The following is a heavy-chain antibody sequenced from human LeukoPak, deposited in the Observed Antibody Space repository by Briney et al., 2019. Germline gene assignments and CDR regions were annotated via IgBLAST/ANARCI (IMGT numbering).Heavy chain of an antibody. CDR2: VSGSGGST. CDR3: ARDGVYDSSEEGYFDY. D-gene: IGHD3-22*01. J-gene: IGHJ4*02. V-gene: IGHV3-23*01. Sequence: GGSLRLSCAASGFTFSSYSMNWVRQAPGKGLEWVSAVSGSGGSTYYADSVKGRLTISRDNSKNTLYLQMNSLRAEDTAVYYCARDGVYDSSEEGYFDYWGQGTLVTVSS. CDR1: GFTFSSYS.